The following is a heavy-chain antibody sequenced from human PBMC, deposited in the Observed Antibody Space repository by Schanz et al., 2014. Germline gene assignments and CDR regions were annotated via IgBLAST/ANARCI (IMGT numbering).Heavy chain of an antibody. CDR3: ARDGVDAAAGGNY. CDR2: INPSGGST. V-gene: IGHV1-46*03. D-gene: IGHD6-13*01. Sequence: QVQLVQSGAEVKKPGSSVTVSCKASGDTLSSYGISWVRQAPGQGLEWMGMINPSGGSTTYAQKFQGRVTMTRDTSTSTVYMELSSLRSEDTAVYYCARDGVDAAAGGNYWGQGTLVTVSS. CDR1: GDTLSSYG. J-gene: IGHJ4*02.